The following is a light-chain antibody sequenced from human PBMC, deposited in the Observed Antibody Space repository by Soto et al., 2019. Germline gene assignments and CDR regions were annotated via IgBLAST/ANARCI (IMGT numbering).Light chain of an antibody. CDR2: EVS. J-gene: IGLJ1*01. Sequence: QSALTQPPSASGSPGQSVTISCTGTSSDVGGYNYVSWYQQYPGKAPKLMIYEVSKRPSGVPDRFSGSKSGNTASLTVSGLQAEDEADYYCCSYAGSNEGVFGTGTKVTVL. CDR1: SSDVGGYNY. V-gene: IGLV2-8*01. CDR3: CSYAGSNEGV.